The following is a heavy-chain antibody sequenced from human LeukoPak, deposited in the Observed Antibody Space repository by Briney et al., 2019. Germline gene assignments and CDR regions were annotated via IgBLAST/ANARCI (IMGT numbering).Heavy chain of an antibody. CDR1: RFTFSNYW. CDR2: INQDANET. J-gene: IGHJ6*03. CDR3: ARERRDYDFWSGNYYYYMDV. D-gene: IGHD3-3*01. Sequence: GGSLRLSCAASRFTFSNYWMSWVRQAPGMGLEWVANINQDANETNYVDSVKGRFTISRDNAKNSLYLQMNSLRAEDTAVYYCARERRDYDFWSGNYYYYMDVWGKGTTVTVSS. V-gene: IGHV3-7*01.